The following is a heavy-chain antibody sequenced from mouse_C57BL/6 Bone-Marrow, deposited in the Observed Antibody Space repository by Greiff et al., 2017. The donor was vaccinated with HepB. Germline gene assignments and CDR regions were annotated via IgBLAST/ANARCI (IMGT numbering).Heavy chain of an antibody. V-gene: IGHV1-7*01. CDR2: INPSSGYT. D-gene: IGHD1-2*01. Sequence: QVQLQQSGAELAKPGASVKLSCKASGYTFTSYWMHWVKQRPGQGLEWIGYINPSSGYTKYNQKFKDKATLTADKSSSTAYMQLHSLTSEDSAVYFCARRGTAPWFAYWGQGTLVTVSA. J-gene: IGHJ3*01. CDR1: GYTFTSYW. CDR3: ARRGTAPWFAY.